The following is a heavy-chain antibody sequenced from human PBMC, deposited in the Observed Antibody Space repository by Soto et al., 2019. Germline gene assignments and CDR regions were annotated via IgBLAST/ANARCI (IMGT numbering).Heavy chain of an antibody. Sequence: PSETLSLTCTVSGGSISRYYWSWSRQPPGKGLEWIGYIYYSGSTNYNPSLKSRVTISVDTSKNQFSLKLSSVTAADTAVYYCARHKSPYGSGSYYPSYYFDYWGQGTLVTVS. V-gene: IGHV4-59*08. CDR1: GGSISRYY. J-gene: IGHJ4*02. CDR2: IYYSGST. D-gene: IGHD3-10*01. CDR3: ARHKSPYGSGSYYPSYYFDY.